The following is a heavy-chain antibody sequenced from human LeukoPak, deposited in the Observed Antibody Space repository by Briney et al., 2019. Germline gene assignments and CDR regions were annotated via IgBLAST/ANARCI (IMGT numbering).Heavy chain of an antibody. CDR2: INTNTGNP. J-gene: IGHJ3*02. CDR1: GYTFTSYA. V-gene: IGHV7-4-1*02. CDR3: ARSSVLLWFGESTIDAFDI. Sequence: ASVKVSCKASGYTFTSYAMNWVRQAPGQGLEWMGWINTNTGNPTYAQGFTGRFVFSLDTSVSTAYLQISSLKAEDTAVYYCARSSVLLWFGESTIDAFDIWGQGTMVTVSS. D-gene: IGHD3-10*01.